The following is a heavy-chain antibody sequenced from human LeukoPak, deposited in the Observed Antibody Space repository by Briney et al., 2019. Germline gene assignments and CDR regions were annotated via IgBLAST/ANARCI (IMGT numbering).Heavy chain of an antibody. CDR3: ARETRLAELDY. CDR1: GYTFTSYY. J-gene: IGHJ4*02. Sequence: ASVKVSCKASGYTFTSYYMHWVRPAPGQGLEWMGIINPSGGSTSYAQKFQGRVTMTRDMSTSTVYMELSSLRSEDTAVYYCARETRLAELDYWGQGTLVTVSS. D-gene: IGHD6-19*01. V-gene: IGHV1-46*01. CDR2: INPSGGST.